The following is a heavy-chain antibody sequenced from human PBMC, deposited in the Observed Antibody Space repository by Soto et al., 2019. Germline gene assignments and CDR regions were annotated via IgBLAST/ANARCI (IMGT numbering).Heavy chain of an antibody. V-gene: IGHV4-34*01. Sequence: SETLSLTCAVYGGFVTSGSYYWSWTRQPPGKGLEWIGEMSHSGGTHFNPSLKSRVTISVDTSKNQFTLKMSSVTAADTALYYCARVERGTATTVVDAFDIWGPGTMVTVSS. CDR3: ARVERGTATTVVDAFDI. CDR2: MSHSGGT. D-gene: IGHD1-1*01. J-gene: IGHJ3*02. CDR1: GGFVTSGSYY.